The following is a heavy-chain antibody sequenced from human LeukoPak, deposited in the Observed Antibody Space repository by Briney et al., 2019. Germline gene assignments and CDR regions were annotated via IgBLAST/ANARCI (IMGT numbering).Heavy chain of an antibody. Sequence: PGGSLRLSCAVSGFSFSDFFMDWIRQALGKGLEWIGRSRNKENNYAAEYAASVKGRFTISRDDSKDSLYLQLSSLKTEDTAVYYCTGENYWNLDYWGQGTLVTISS. CDR3: TGENYWNLDY. J-gene: IGHJ4*02. V-gene: IGHV3-72*01. CDR1: GFSFSDFF. D-gene: IGHD1-1*01. CDR2: SRNKENNYAA.